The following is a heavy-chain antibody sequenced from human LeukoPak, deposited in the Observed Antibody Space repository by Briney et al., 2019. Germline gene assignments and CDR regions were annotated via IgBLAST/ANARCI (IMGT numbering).Heavy chain of an antibody. CDR2: ISSSSSTI. Sequence: GGSLRLSCAASGFTFSYHSMIWVRQAPGKGLEWLSYISSSSSTIYYADSAKGRFTTSRDDAKNSLYLQMNSLRADDAAVYYCAADPVPWGQGTLVTVSS. CDR1: GFTFSYHS. J-gene: IGHJ5*02. CDR3: AADPVP. V-gene: IGHV3-48*01.